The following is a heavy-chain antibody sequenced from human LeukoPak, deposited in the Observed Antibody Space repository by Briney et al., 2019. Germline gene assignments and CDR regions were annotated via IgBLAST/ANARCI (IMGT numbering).Heavy chain of an antibody. CDR3: ARLSPDIVATITGSDSPYFDH. CDR2: LYPRESYT. CDR1: GFRFTRYW. J-gene: IGHJ4*02. V-gene: IGHV5-10-1*01. Sequence: GVALEISFKGPGFRFTRYWIRWVRPVPGKGLGWMGSLYPRESYTNYSTSFQGHVTISADKSISTAYLQWSSLKASDTAMYYCARLSPDIVATITGSDSPYFDHWGQGTLVTVSS. D-gene: IGHD5-12*01.